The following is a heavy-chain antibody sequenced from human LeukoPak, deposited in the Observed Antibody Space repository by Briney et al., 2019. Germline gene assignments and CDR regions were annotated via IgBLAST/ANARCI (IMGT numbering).Heavy chain of an antibody. CDR2: ISAYNGNT. Sequence: GXXFXSYGISWVRQAPGQGLEWMGWISAYNGNTNYAQTLQGRVTMTTDTSTSTAYMELRSLRSDDTAVYYCARVSSGYCSTWGQGTLVTVSS. CDR3: ARVSSGYCST. CDR1: GXXFXSYG. D-gene: IGHD2-2*01. J-gene: IGHJ5*02. V-gene: IGHV1-18*01.